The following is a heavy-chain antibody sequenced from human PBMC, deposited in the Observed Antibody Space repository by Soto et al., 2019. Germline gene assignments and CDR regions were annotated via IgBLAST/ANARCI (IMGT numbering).Heavy chain of an antibody. CDR2: IYYSGST. J-gene: IGHJ3*02. Sequence: SETLSLTCTVSGGSISSYYWSWIRQPPGKGLEWIGYIYYSGSTNYNPSLKSRVTISVDTSKNQFSLKLSSVTAADTDVYYCARDNRGENYYDSSRAFDIWGQGTMVTVS. D-gene: IGHD3-22*01. CDR1: GGSISSYY. V-gene: IGHV4-59*01. CDR3: ARDNRGENYYDSSRAFDI.